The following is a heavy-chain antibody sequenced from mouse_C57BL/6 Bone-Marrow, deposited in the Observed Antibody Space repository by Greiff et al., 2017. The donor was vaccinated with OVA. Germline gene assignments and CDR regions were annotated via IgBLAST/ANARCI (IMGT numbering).Heavy chain of an antibody. CDR1: GYTFTSYW. Sequence: QVQLQQPGAELVKPGASVKMSCKASGYTFTSYWITWVKQRPGQGLEWIGDIYPGSGSTNYNGKFKGKATLTADKSSSTAYMQLSSLTSEDSAVYFCAREEPGRGYAMDYWGQGTSVTVSS. V-gene: IGHV1-55*01. J-gene: IGHJ4*01. CDR2: IYPGSGST. CDR3: AREEPGRGYAMDY. D-gene: IGHD6-1*01.